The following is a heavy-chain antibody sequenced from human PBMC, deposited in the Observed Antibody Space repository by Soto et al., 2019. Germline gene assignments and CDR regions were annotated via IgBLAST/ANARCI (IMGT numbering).Heavy chain of an antibody. J-gene: IGHJ4*02. CDR1: GGSISSYY. CDR2: IYYSGST. CDR3: ARVVIRYFDWFYFDY. D-gene: IGHD3-9*01. V-gene: IGHV4-59*01. Sequence: SETLSLTCTVSGGSISSYYWSWIRQPPGKGLEWIGYIYYSGSTNYNPSLKSRVIISVDTSKNQFSLKLSSVTAADTAVYYCARVVIRYFDWFYFDYWGQGTLVTVSS.